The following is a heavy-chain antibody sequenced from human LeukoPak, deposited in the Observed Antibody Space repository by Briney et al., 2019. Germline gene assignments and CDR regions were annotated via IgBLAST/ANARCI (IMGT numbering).Heavy chain of an antibody. D-gene: IGHD6-19*01. V-gene: IGHV4-61*01. Sequence: SGTLSLTCTVSGGSVSSGSYYWSWIRQPPGKGLEWIGYIYYSGSTNYNPSLKSRVTISVDTSKNQFSLRLSSVTAADTAVYYCARDLGLAGIDYWGQGTLVTVSS. J-gene: IGHJ4*02. CDR2: IYYSGST. CDR3: ARDLGLAGIDY. CDR1: GGSVSSGSYY.